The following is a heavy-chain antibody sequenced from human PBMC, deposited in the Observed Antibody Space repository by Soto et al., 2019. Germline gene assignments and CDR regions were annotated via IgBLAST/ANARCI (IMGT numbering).Heavy chain of an antibody. D-gene: IGHD3-10*01. V-gene: IGHV4-34*01. Sequence: QVRLQQWGAGLLKPSETLALTCAVHGGSFRGYYRSWIRQPPGKGLEWIGEINHSGGTNYNPSLKSRVSISVDASKNQFSLQLTSVTAADTAVYYCARLWSSNEGSSWGQGTLVAVSS. CDR3: ARLWSSNEGSS. CDR2: INHSGGT. CDR1: GGSFRGYY. J-gene: IGHJ4*02.